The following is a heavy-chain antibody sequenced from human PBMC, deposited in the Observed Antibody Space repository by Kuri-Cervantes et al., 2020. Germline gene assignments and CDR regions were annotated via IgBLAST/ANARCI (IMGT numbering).Heavy chain of an antibody. V-gene: IGHV4-38-2*01. CDR3: ARLSSYDSSAQFY. J-gene: IGHJ4*02. CDR1: GYSISSGYY. CDR2: IYHSGST. D-gene: IGHD3-22*01. Sequence: SETLSLTCAVSGYSISSGYYWGWIRQPPVKGLEWIGSIYHSGSTYYNPSLKSRVTISVDTSKNQFSLKLSSVTAADTAVYYCARLSSYDSSAQFYWGQGTLVTVSS.